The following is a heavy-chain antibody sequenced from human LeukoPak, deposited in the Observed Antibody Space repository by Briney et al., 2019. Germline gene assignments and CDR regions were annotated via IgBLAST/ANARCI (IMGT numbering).Heavy chain of an antibody. J-gene: IGHJ4*02. V-gene: IGHV3-23*01. D-gene: IGHD6-13*01. CDR2: ISGSGGIT. Sequence: GGSLRLSCVASGFTFSSYATSWVRQAPGKGLEWVSGISGSGGITYYADSVKGRFTISRDNSKSTLYLQMNSLRAEDTAIYYCAKDPKGFSSSWLFDCWGQGALVTVSS. CDR3: AKDPKGFSSSWLFDC. CDR1: GFTFSSYA.